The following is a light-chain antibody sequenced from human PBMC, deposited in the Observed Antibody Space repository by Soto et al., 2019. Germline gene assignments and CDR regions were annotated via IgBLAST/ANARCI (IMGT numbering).Light chain of an antibody. CDR3: QERGNWPRTWA. CDR2: DAS. CDR1: QNINTN. Sequence: EIVLTQAPVTLSLSPGEGATLSCKASQNINTNLGWYQQKPGQAPRLLLYDASLRATGIPARFTGSGSGTDFTLTINSLEPEDFAVYCCQERGNWPRTWAFGQGTKVEVK. J-gene: IGKJ1*01. V-gene: IGKV3-11*01.